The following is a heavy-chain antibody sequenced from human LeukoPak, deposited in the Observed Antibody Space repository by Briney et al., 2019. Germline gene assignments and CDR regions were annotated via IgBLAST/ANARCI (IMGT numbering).Heavy chain of an antibody. J-gene: IGHJ4*02. CDR3: ASEVLLSY. Sequence: GRSLRLSCAASGFTFSSYAMHWVRQAPGKGLEWEAVISYDGSNKYYADSVKGRFTISRDNSKNTLYLQMNSLRAEDTAVYYCASEVLLSYWGQGTLVTVSS. V-gene: IGHV3-30*04. CDR1: GFTFSSYA. D-gene: IGHD3-10*01. CDR2: ISYDGSNK.